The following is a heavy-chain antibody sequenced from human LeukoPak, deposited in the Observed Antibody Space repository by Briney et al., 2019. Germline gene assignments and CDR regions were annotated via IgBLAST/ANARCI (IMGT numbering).Heavy chain of an antibody. V-gene: IGHV1-46*01. J-gene: IGHJ6*02. CDR2: INPSGGST. CDR3: ARVRCSSTTCRMGYYGMDV. D-gene: IGHD2-2*01. Sequence: GASVKVSCKASGYTFTGYYMHWVRQAPGQGLEWMGIINPSGGSTSYAQKFQGRVTMNRDTSTSTVYMELNSLRSEDTAVYYCARVRCSSTTCRMGYYGMDVWGQGTTVTVSS. CDR1: GYTFTGYY.